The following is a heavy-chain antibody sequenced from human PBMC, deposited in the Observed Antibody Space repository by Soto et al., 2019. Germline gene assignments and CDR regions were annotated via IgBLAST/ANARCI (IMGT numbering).Heavy chain of an antibody. CDR2: IYYSGST. J-gene: IGHJ4*02. Sequence: SETLSLTCTVSGGSISSGGYYWSWIRQHPGKGLEWIGYIYYSGSTYYNPSLKSRVTISVDTSKNQFSLKLSSVTAADTAVYYCARSLTGGVAATFDYWGQGTLVTVS. CDR1: GGSISSGGYY. V-gene: IGHV4-31*03. D-gene: IGHD2-15*01. CDR3: ARSLTGGVAATFDY.